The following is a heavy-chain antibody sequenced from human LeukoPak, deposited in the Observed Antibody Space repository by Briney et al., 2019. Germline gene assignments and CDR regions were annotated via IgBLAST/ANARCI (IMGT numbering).Heavy chain of an antibody. V-gene: IGHV3-48*02. CDR1: GSTFSSYT. D-gene: IGHD4-23*01. Sequence: GGSLRLSCAASGSTFSSYTMNWVRQAPGKGLEWLAYITTGGSTKYYADSVKGRFTISRDNAKNSLYLQMTSLRDEDTAMYFCARGGPTVVTGLDYWGQGTLVTVSS. J-gene: IGHJ4*02. CDR3: ARGGPTVVTGLDY. CDR2: ITTGGSTK.